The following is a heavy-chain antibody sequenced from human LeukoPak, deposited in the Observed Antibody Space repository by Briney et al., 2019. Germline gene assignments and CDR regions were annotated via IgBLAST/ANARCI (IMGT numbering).Heavy chain of an antibody. CDR3: AKLTTVALYAFEI. Sequence: QPGGSLRLSCAASGFTFSNYAMRWVRQAPGKGLEWVSTVSGSGRSTYYAESVKGRFTISRDNSKNTLYVLMNSLRAEDTAVYYCAKLTTVALYAFEIWGQGTMVTVSS. D-gene: IGHD4-17*01. V-gene: IGHV3-23*01. J-gene: IGHJ3*02. CDR1: GFTFSNYA. CDR2: VSGSGRST.